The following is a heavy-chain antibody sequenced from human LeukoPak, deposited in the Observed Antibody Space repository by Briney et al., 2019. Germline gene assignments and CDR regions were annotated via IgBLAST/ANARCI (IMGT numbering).Heavy chain of an antibody. J-gene: IGHJ4*02. CDR1: GGSISSSSYY. D-gene: IGHD3-3*01. CDR3: ARRNYDFWSGYSYYFDY. V-gene: IGHV4-39*01. Sequence: SETLSLTCTVSGGSISSSSYYWGWIRQPPGKGLEWIGSIYYSGSTYYKPSLESRVTISVDTSKNQFSLKLSSVTAADTAVYYCARRNYDFWSGYSYYFDYWGQGTLVTVSS. CDR2: IYYSGST.